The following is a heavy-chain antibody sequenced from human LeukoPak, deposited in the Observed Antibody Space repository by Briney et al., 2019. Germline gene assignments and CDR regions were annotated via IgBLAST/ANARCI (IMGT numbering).Heavy chain of an antibody. J-gene: IGHJ4*02. CDR3: ARVLDTAVELFDY. D-gene: IGHD5-18*01. Sequence: GGSLRLSCAASGFTFSSYAMSWVRQAPGKGLEWVSVIYSGGSTYYADSVKGRFTISRDNSKNTLYLQMNSLRAEDTAVYYCARVLDTAVELFDYWGQGTLVTVSS. CDR2: IYSGGST. CDR1: GFTFSSYA. V-gene: IGHV3-66*01.